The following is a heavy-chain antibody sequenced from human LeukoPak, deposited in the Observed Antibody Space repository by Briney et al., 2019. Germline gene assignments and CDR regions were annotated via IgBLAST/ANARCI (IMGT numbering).Heavy chain of an antibody. CDR2: IWNDGSNK. Sequence: PGRSLRLSCAASGFTFSHYGMHWVRQAPGRGLEWVAVIWNDGSNKYYADSVKGRFTISRDNSQNTVDLHMNSLRAEDTAVYYRAKDAQRGFDYSNSLEYWGQGTLVTVSS. J-gene: IGHJ4*02. D-gene: IGHD4-11*01. CDR3: AKDAQRGFDYSNSLEY. CDR1: GFTFSHYG. V-gene: IGHV3-33*06.